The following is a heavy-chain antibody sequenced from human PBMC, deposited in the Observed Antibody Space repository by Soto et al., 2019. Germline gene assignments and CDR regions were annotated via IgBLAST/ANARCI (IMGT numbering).Heavy chain of an antibody. V-gene: IGHV4-61*01. CDR2: IYYSGST. CDR3: ASLPRARNTNPRRPLGYFDL. Sequence: QVQLQESSPGLVKPSETLSLTCTVSGGSVGSGHYYWSWIRQPPGKGLEWIGYIYYSGSTSSNPSLKSRVTISVDTSKNQLSLRLSSVTAADTAVYYCASLPRARNTNPRRPLGYFDLWGRGTLVTVSS. D-gene: IGHD1-1*01. J-gene: IGHJ2*01. CDR1: GGSVGSGHYY.